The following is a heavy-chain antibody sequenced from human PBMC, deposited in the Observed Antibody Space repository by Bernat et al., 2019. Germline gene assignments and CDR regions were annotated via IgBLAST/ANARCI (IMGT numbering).Heavy chain of an antibody. V-gene: IGHV3-30*18. Sequence: QVQLVESGGGVVQPGRSLRLSCAASGFTFSSYGMPWVRQAPGKGLEWVAVISDDGSTKHYADSVNGRFTVSRDNSKNTLYLQMNNLRAEDTAVYYCAKEKGGNYMPLDYWGQGTLVTVSS. CDR3: AKEKGGNYMPLDY. CDR1: GFTFSSYG. CDR2: ISDDGSTK. D-gene: IGHD1-26*01. J-gene: IGHJ4*02.